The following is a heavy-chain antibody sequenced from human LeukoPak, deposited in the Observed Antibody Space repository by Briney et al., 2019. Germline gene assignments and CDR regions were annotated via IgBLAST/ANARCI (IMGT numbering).Heavy chain of an antibody. V-gene: IGHV1-24*01. CDR3: AKGSPLDSSGYYPWAFDI. CDR2: FDPEDGET. D-gene: IGHD3-22*01. J-gene: IGHJ3*02. Sequence: ASAKVSCKVSGYTLTELSMHWVRQAPGKGLEWMGGFDPEDGETIYAQKFQGRVTMTEDTSTDTAYMELSSLRSEDTAVYYCAKGSPLDSSGYYPWAFDIWGQGTMVTVSS. CDR1: GYTLTELS.